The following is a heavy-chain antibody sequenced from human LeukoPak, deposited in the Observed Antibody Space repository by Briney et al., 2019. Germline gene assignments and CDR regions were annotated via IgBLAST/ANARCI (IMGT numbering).Heavy chain of an antibody. Sequence: PSETLSLTCTVSGGSISSYYWSWIRQPPGKGLEWIGYIYYSGSTNYNPSLKSRVTISVDTSKNQFSLKLSSVTAADTAVYYCARVQYSSGWYGWFDPWGQGTLVTVSS. D-gene: IGHD6-19*01. CDR3: ARVQYSSGWYGWFDP. CDR2: IYYSGST. CDR1: GGSISSYY. V-gene: IGHV4-59*01. J-gene: IGHJ5*02.